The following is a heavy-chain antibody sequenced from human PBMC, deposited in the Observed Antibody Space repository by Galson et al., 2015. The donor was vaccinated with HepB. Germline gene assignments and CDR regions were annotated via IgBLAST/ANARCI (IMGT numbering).Heavy chain of an antibody. CDR2: INPSGGST. Sequence: SVKVSCKASGYTFTSYYMHWVRQAPGQGLEWMGIINPSGGSTSSTQKFQGRVTMTRDTSTSTVYMELSSPRSEDTAVYYCAREGDDRSGWYDYWGQGTLVTVSS. CDR1: GYTFTSYY. D-gene: IGHD6-19*01. V-gene: IGHV1-46*01. CDR3: AREGDDRSGWYDY. J-gene: IGHJ4*02.